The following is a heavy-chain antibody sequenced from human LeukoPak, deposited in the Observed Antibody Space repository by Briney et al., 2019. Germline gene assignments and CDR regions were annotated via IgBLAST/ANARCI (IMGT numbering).Heavy chain of an antibody. CDR3: ARDSSGDYAVDY. V-gene: IGHV3-30*04. CDR2: ISYDGSKN. Sequence: GGSLRLSCAASGFTFSSHAIHWVRQAPDKGLEWVAFISYDGSKNYYADSVKGRFTISRDNSRNTLYLQMNSLRAEDTAVYYCARDSSGDYAVDYWGQGTLVSVSS. J-gene: IGHJ4*02. D-gene: IGHD4-17*01. CDR1: GFTFSSHA.